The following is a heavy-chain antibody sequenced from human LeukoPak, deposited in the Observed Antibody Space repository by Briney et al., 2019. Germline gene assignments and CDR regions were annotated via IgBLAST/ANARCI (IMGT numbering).Heavy chain of an antibody. CDR3: ARAEYYYDSSGSPFDY. V-gene: IGHV1-69*04. D-gene: IGHD3-22*01. CDR1: GGTFSSHA. Sequence: SVKVSCKASGGTFSSHAISWVRQAPGQGLEWMRRIIPIFGIANYAQKFQGRVTITADKSTSTAYMELSSLRSEDTAVYYCARAEYYYDSSGSPFDYWGQGTLVTVSS. J-gene: IGHJ4*02. CDR2: IIPIFGIA.